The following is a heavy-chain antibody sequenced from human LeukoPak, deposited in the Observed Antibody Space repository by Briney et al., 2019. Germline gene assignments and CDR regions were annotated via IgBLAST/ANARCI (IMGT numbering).Heavy chain of an antibody. D-gene: IGHD1-26*01. J-gene: IGHJ3*02. CDR2: ISSSGSTK. CDR1: GFTFSDYY. V-gene: IGHV3-11*04. CDR3: ARVGYSGSFPRVPPHRGAFDI. Sequence: PGGSLRLSCAASGFTFSDYYMSWIRQAPGKGLEWVSYISSSGSTKYYADSVKGRFTISRDNAKNSLYLQMNSLRAEDTAVYYCARVGYSGSFPRVPPHRGAFDIWGQGTMVTVSS.